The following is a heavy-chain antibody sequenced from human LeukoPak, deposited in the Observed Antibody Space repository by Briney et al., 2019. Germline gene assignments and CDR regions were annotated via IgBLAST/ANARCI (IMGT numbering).Heavy chain of an antibody. CDR2: ISSSSSTI. Sequence: AGGSLRLSCAASGFTFSSYSMTWVRQAPGKGLEWVSYISSSSSTIYYADSVKGRFTISRDNAKNSLYLQMNSLRAEDTAVYYCARGTGDTNYYYYYMDVWGKGTTVTVSS. CDR1: GFTFSSYS. J-gene: IGHJ6*03. D-gene: IGHD7-27*01. CDR3: ARGTGDTNYYYYYMDV. V-gene: IGHV3-48*01.